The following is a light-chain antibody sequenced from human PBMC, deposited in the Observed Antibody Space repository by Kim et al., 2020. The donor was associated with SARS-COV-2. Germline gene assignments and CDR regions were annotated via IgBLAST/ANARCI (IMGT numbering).Light chain of an antibody. V-gene: IGKV1-39*01. CDR1: QNIATY. Sequence: DIQMTQSPSSLSASVGDRINITCRTNQNIATYLHWYQQKPGKAPNLLIYASSSLESGVPSRFSGSGSVTDFTLTIASLQPEDFATYYCKQSYTTPYTFGQGTKLEI. CDR2: ASS. CDR3: KQSYTTPYT. J-gene: IGKJ2*01.